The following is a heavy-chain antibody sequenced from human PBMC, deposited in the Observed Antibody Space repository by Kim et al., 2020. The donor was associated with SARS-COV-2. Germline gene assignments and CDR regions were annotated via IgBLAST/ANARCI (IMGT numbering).Heavy chain of an antibody. J-gene: IGHJ4*02. CDR1: GFTFGDYA. D-gene: IGHD3-10*01. V-gene: IGHV3-49*04. Sequence: GGSLRLSCTASGFTFGDYAMSWVRQAPGKGLEWVGFIRSKAYGGTTEYAASVKGRFTISRDDSKSIAYLQMNSLKTEDTAVYYCTRAGRGLLWFGELPTGRDYFDYWGQGTLVTVSS. CDR3: TRAGRGLLWFGELPTGRDYFDY. CDR2: IRSKAYGGTT.